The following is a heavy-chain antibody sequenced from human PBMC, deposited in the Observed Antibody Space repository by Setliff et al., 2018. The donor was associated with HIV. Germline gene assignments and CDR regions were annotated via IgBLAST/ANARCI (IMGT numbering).Heavy chain of an antibody. CDR1: GFSFSRHY. CDR2: INPSDGIP. Sequence: ASVKVSCKASGFSFSRHYMHWVRQAPGEGLEWVTMINPSDGIPSYAQKFQDRVVVTRDTSRSIVYMELSSLLSEDTAVYFCTRAFPPMIPAAFDIWGLGTLVTVSS. D-gene: IGHD3-16*01. J-gene: IGHJ3*02. CDR3: TRAFPPMIPAAFDI. V-gene: IGHV1-46*01.